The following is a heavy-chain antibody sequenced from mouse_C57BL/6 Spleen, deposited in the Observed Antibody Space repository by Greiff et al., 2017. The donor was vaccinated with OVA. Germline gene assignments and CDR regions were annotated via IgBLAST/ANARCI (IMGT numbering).Heavy chain of an antibody. CDR2: IYPGNGDT. V-gene: IGHV1-82*01. D-gene: IGHD4-1*01. CDR3: ARESSNWAFDY. CDR1: GYAFSSSW. J-gene: IGHJ2*01. Sequence: LVESGASVKISCKASGYAFSSSWMNWVKQRPGKGLEWIGRIYPGNGDTNYNGKFKGKATLTADKSSSTAYMQLSSLTSEDSAVYFCARESSNWAFDYWGQGTTLTVSS.